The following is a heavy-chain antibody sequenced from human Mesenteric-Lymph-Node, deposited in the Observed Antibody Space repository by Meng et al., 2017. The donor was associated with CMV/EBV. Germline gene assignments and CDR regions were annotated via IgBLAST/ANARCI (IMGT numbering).Heavy chain of an antibody. V-gene: IGHV4-61*08. CDR3: ARGPRYSGLFYS. CDR2: IYYSGST. D-gene: IGHD1-26*01. Sequence: GSLRLSCTVSGDSVSSGGYYWSWIRQPPGKGLEWIGYIYYSGSTNYNPSLKSRVTISVDTSKNQFSLKVTSVTAADTAVYYCARGPRYSGLFYSWGQGTLVTVSS. CDR1: GDSVSSGGYY. J-gene: IGHJ4*02.